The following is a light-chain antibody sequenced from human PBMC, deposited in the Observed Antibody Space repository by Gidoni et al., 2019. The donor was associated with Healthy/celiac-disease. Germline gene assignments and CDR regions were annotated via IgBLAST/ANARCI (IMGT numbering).Light chain of an antibody. V-gene: IGKV4-1*01. CDR2: WAS. CDR3: QQYYSTPYT. CDR1: QSVLYSSNNKNY. Sequence: DIVMTKSPDSRAVSLGERATINCKSSQSVLYSSNNKNYLAWYQQKPGQPPKLLIYWASTRESGVPDRFSGSGSGTDFTLTISSLQAEDVAVYYCQQYYSTPYTFGQGTKLEIK. J-gene: IGKJ2*01.